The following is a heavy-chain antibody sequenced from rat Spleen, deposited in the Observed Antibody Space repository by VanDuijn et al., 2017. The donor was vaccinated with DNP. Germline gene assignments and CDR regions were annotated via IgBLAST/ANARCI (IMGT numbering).Heavy chain of an antibody. CDR2: ISYDGSST. J-gene: IGHJ2*01. V-gene: IGHV5-7*01. CDR1: GFTFSDYY. CDR3: ARAEGSY. Sequence: EVQLVESGGGLVQPGRSLILSCAVSGFTFSDYYMAWVRQAPAKGLEWVATISYDGSSTYYRDSVKGRFTISRDNAKSTLYLQMDSLRSEDTATYYCARAEGSYWGQGVMVTVSS.